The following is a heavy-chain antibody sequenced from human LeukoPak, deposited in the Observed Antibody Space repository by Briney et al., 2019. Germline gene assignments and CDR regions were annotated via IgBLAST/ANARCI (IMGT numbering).Heavy chain of an antibody. J-gene: IGHJ4*02. Sequence: GEPLKISCKGSGYSFTSYWIGWVRQMPGKGLEWMGIIYPGDSDTRHSPSFQGQVTISADKSISTAYLQWSSLKASDTAMYYCARAPKLYYYDSSGYYPDYWGQGTLVTVSS. D-gene: IGHD3-22*01. CDR3: ARAPKLYYYDSSGYYPDY. CDR1: GYSFTSYW. V-gene: IGHV5-51*01. CDR2: IYPGDSDT.